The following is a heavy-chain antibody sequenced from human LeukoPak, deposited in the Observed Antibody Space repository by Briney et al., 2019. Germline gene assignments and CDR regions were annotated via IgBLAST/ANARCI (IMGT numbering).Heavy chain of an antibody. J-gene: IGHJ4*02. CDR2: INEGGGGT. CDR3: AKSPGWCPRGGDCRVFDF. CDR1: GFIFGTYA. D-gene: IGHD2-21*02. Sequence: GGSLRLSCAASGFIFGTYAMNWVRQAPGKGLEWVSTINEGGGGTYYADSVKGRFTLSRDNSKNTLYLQMNSLRAEDTAVYYCAKSPGWCPRGGDCRVFDFWGQGTLVTVSS. V-gene: IGHV3-23*01.